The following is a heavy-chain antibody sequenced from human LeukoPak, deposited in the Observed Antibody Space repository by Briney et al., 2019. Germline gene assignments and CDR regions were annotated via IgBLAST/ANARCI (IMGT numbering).Heavy chain of an antibody. D-gene: IGHD1-14*01. CDR2: ISYDGSNK. Sequence: GGSLRLSCAASGFTFSSYGMHWVRQAPGKGLEWVAVISYDGSNKYYADSVKSRFTISRDNSKNTLYLQMNSLRAEDTAVYYCAKELTPMKGMDVWGQGTTVTVSS. CDR1: GFTFSSYG. J-gene: IGHJ6*02. V-gene: IGHV3-30*18. CDR3: AKELTPMKGMDV.